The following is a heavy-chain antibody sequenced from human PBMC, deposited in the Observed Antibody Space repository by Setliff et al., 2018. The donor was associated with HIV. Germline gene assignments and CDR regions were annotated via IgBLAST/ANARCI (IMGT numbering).Heavy chain of an antibody. Sequence: PGGSLRLSCAASGFTFSSYSMNWVRQAPGKGLERVSYISSSSSTIYYADSLKGRFTISRDNAKNSLYLQMNSLRAEDTAVYYCARAVHSGWYYFDYWGQGTLVTVSS. V-gene: IGHV3-48*04. CDR2: ISSSSSTI. J-gene: IGHJ4*02. CDR3: ARAVHSGWYYFDY. CDR1: GFTFSSYS. D-gene: IGHD6-19*01.